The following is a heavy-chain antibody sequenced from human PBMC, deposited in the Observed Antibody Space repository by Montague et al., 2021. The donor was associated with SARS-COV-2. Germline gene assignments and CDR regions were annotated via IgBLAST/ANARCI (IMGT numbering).Heavy chain of an antibody. V-gene: IGHV3-30*04. CDR2: ISYDGSNI. J-gene: IGHJ4*02. Sequence: SLSLSCAASGFTFSSYAMHWVRQAPGKGLEWVSVISYDGSNIYYADSVKGRFTISRDNSKNTLYLQMNSLRAEDTAVYYCARGIQCKLRLGVDWGQGTLVTVSS. CDR3: ARGIQCKLRLGVD. D-gene: IGHD1-26*01. CDR1: GFTFSSYA.